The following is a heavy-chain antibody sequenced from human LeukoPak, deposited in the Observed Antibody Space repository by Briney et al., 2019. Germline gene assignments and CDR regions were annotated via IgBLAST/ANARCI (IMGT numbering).Heavy chain of an antibody. CDR1: GFTFSSYS. CDR2: ISSSSSTI. Sequence: PGGSLRLSCAASGFTFSSYSMNWVRQAPGKGLEWVSYISSSSSTIYYADSVKGRFTISRDNAKNSLYLQMNSLRAEDTAVYYCARALDYYYYMDVWGKGTTVTISS. J-gene: IGHJ6*03. V-gene: IGHV3-48*04. CDR3: ARALDYYYYMDV.